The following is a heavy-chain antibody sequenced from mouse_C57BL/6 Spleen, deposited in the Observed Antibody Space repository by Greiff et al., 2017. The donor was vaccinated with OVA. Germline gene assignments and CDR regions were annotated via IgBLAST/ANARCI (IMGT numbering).Heavy chain of an antibody. D-gene: IGHD2-1*01. Sequence: VKLMESGPGLVQPSQSLSITCTVSGFSLTSYGVHWVRQSPGKGLEWLGVIWSGGSTDYNAAFISRLSISKDNSKSQVFFKMNSLQADDTAIYYCARKHYGNSYYAMDYWGQGTSVTVSS. CDR2: IWSGGST. V-gene: IGHV2-2*01. CDR1: GFSLTSYG. CDR3: ARKHYGNSYYAMDY. J-gene: IGHJ4*01.